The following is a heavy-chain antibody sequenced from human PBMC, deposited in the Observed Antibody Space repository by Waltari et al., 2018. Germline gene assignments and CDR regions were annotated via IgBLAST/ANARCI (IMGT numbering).Heavy chain of an antibody. V-gene: IGHV1-69*01. CDR1: GGTVSSYA. Sequence: QVQLVQSGAEVKKPGSSVKVSCKASGGTVSSYAIGWVRQDTGQGHEWMGGLIPSFCTANSAQKFQGRVTITADESTSTAYMELNSLRAEDTAVYYCARSRYSSGWSHGLCAFDYWGQGTLVTVSS. CDR2: LIPSFCTA. D-gene: IGHD6-19*01. J-gene: IGHJ4*02. CDR3: ARSRYSSGWSHGLCAFDY.